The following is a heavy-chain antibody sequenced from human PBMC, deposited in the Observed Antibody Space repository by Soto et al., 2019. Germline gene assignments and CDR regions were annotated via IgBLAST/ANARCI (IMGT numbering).Heavy chain of an antibody. CDR3: ARKLVGYYYYYYGMDV. V-gene: IGHV4-34*01. CDR2: INHSGST. Sequence: SETLSLTCAVYGGSFSGYYWSWIRQPPGKGLEWIGEINHSGSTNYNPSLKSRVTISVDTSKNQFSLKLSSVTAADTAVYYCARKLVGYYYYYYGMDVWGQGXTVTVSS. J-gene: IGHJ6*02. CDR1: GGSFSGYY. D-gene: IGHD1-26*01.